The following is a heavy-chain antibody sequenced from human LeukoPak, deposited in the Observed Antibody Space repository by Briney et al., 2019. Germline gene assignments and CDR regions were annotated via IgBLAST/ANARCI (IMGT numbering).Heavy chain of an antibody. CDR1: GFTFHDYG. J-gene: IGHJ4*02. Sequence: GGSLRLSCVASGFTFHDYGIHWVRQAPGIGLEWVSGISWNSHSICYADSVKGRFTCSRDNAKNSLYLQMNSLRVEDTAFYYCAKDSSSGYYRHLDYWGQGIQVTVTS. V-gene: IGHV3-9*01. D-gene: IGHD3-22*01. CDR2: ISWNSHSI. CDR3: AKDSSSGYYRHLDY.